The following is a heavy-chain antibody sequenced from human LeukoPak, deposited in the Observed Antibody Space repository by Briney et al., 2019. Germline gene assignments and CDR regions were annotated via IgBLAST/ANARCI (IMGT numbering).Heavy chain of an antibody. D-gene: IGHD6-19*01. CDR1: GYTFTSYY. CDR2: FNPSGGFT. V-gene: IGHV1-46*01. J-gene: IGHJ4*02. Sequence: ASVKVSCKASGYTFTSYYMHWVRQAPGQGLEWMGIFNPSGGFTSYAQKFQGRVTMTRDTSTSTVYMELSSLRSEDTAVYYCARDHGSGWSGIDYWGQGTLVTVS. CDR3: ARDHGSGWSGIDY.